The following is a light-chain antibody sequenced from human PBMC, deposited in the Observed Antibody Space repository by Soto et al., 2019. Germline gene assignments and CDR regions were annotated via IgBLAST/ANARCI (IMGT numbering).Light chain of an antibody. CDR2: GAS. CDR3: QQYGASPQT. Sequence: EIVMTQSPATLSVSPGERATLSCRASQSVSSNLAWYQQKPGQAPRLLIHGASTRATGIPARFSGSGSGTDFTLTISRLEPDDFAVYYCQQYGASPQTFGQGTKVDIK. CDR1: QSVSSN. V-gene: IGKV3-15*01. J-gene: IGKJ1*01.